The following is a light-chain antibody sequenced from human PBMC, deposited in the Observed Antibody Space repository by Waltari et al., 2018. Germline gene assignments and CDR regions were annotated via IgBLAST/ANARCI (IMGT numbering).Light chain of an antibody. CDR3: QQYNIWPWT. CDR1: QGAKTS. J-gene: IGKJ1*01. Sequence: EVVMTPSPATLSVSPGERVSLSCRASQGAKTSFAWYQQTPGQAPWLLIYRASTRAAGVPDRFSGSGSGTEFTLTISSLQSEDSAIYYCQQYNIWPWTFGPGTNVNI. V-gene: IGKV3D-15*01. CDR2: RAS.